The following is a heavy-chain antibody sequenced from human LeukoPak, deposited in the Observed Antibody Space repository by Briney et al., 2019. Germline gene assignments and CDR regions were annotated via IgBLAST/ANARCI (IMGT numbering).Heavy chain of an antibody. CDR1: GFTVSTNY. CDR3: ARDSGRFDVFDI. D-gene: IGHD3-10*01. CDR2: IYSDGRT. V-gene: IGHV3-53*01. Sequence: GGSLRLSCAASGFTVSTNYMSWVRQAPGKGLEWGSVIYSDGRTYYADSVKGRFTISRDNSKNTLYLQMNSLRAEDTAVYYSARDSGRFDVFDIWGQGTMVTVSS. J-gene: IGHJ3*02.